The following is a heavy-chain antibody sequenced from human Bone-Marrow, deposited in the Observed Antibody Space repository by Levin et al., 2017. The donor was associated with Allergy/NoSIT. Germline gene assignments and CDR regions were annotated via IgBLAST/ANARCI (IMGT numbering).Heavy chain of an antibody. CDR2: ISGSGGST. CDR3: AKGPGYCSGGSCYGGWFDP. CDR1: GFTFSSYA. Sequence: LGESLKISCAASGFTFSSYAMSWVRQAPGKGLEWVSAISGSGGSTYYADSVKGRFTISRDNSKNTLYLQMNSLRAEDTAVYYCAKGPGYCSGGSCYGGWFDPWGQGTLVTVSS. V-gene: IGHV3-23*01. J-gene: IGHJ5*02. D-gene: IGHD2-15*01.